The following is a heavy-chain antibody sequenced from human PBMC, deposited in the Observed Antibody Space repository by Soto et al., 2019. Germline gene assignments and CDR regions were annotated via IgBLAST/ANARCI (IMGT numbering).Heavy chain of an antibody. D-gene: IGHD4-17*01. CDR2: IYYSGST. Sequence: PSETLSLTCTVSGGSISSGGYYWSWIRQHPGKGLEWIGYIYYSGSTYYNPSLKSRVTISVDTSKNQFSLRLSSVTAADTAVYYCASGIPGDYGDYGNWFDPWGQGTLVTVSS. J-gene: IGHJ5*02. V-gene: IGHV4-31*03. CDR3: ASGIPGDYGDYGNWFDP. CDR1: GGSISSGGYY.